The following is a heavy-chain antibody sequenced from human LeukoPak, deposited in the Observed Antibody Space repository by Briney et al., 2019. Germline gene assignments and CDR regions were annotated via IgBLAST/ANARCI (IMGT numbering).Heavy chain of an antibody. CDR3: AKGTLVGATKGKGFDI. CDR1: GFTFSSYA. CDR2: IRYDGSNK. Sequence: GGSLRLSCAASGFTFSSYAMTWVRQAPGKGLEWVAFIRYDGSNKYYADSVKGRFTISRDNSKNTLYLQMNSLRAEDTAVYYCAKGTLVGATKGKGFDIWGQGTMVTVSS. J-gene: IGHJ3*02. D-gene: IGHD1-26*01. V-gene: IGHV3-30*02.